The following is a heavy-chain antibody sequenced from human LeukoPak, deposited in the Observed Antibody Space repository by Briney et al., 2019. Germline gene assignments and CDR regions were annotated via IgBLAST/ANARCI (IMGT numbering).Heavy chain of an antibody. V-gene: IGHV3-23*01. D-gene: IGHD2-8*01. CDR1: GFTFSSYA. CDR3: AKDKVGLHCTNGVCYKPYYFDY. CDR2: ISGSGGST. Sequence: PGGSLRLSCAASGFTFSSYAMSWVRQAPGKGLEWVSAISGSGGSTYYADSVKGRFTISRDNSKNTLYLQMNSLRAEDTAVYYCAKDKVGLHCTNGVCYKPYYFDYWGQGTLVTVSS. J-gene: IGHJ4*02.